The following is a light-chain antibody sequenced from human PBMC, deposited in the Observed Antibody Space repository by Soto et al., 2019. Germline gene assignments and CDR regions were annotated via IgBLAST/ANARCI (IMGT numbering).Light chain of an antibody. V-gene: IGKV4-1*01. J-gene: IGKJ1*01. CDR1: QSVLYSSSNKNY. CDR2: WAS. CDR3: QQYCSSPWT. Sequence: DIVMTQSPDSLAVSLGERATINCRSSQSVLYSSSNKNYLAWYQQKPGQPPKLPIYWASTRESGVPDRFSGSGSGTDFTLTISSLQAEDVAVYYCQQYCSSPWTFGQGTKVEIK.